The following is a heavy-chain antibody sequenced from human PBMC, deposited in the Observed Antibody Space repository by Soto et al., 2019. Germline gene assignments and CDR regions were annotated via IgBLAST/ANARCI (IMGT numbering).Heavy chain of an antibody. V-gene: IGHV4-59*08. CDR1: GGSISSYY. D-gene: IGHD6-13*01. CDR3: VRRAAAAGTFDY. Sequence: SETLSLTCTVSGGSISSYYWSWIRQPPGKGLEWIGYIYYSGSTNYNPSLKSRVTISVDTSKNQFSLKLSSVTAADTAVYYCVRRAAAAGTFDYWGQGTLVTVSS. CDR2: IYYSGST. J-gene: IGHJ4*02.